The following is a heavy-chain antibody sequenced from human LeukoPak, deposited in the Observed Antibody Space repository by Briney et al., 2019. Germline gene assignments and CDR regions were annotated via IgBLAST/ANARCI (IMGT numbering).Heavy chain of an antibody. Sequence: VASVKVSCKASGGTFSSYAISWVRQAPGQGLEWMGGIIPIFGTANYAQKFQGRVTITADESTSTAYMELSSLRSEDTAVYYCARDTPRHYGDYANWFDPWGQGTLVTVSS. D-gene: IGHD4-17*01. CDR2: IIPIFGTA. V-gene: IGHV1-69*13. J-gene: IGHJ5*02. CDR3: ARDTPRHYGDYANWFDP. CDR1: GGTFSSYA.